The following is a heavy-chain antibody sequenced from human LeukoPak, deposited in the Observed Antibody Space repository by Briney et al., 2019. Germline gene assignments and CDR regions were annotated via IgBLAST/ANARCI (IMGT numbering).Heavy chain of an antibody. Sequence: SETLSLTCGVSGGSFTNQFWTWIRQAPGQGLERIGDINYNRVTNYNPSLKSRVTISADTSNSLTLRSVTAADTAVYFCAWHYVWGRFDSWGQGNLVTVSS. D-gene: IGHD3-16*01. CDR3: AWHYVWGRFDS. CDR1: GGSFTNQF. V-gene: IGHV4-34*01. J-gene: IGHJ4*02. CDR2: INYNRVT.